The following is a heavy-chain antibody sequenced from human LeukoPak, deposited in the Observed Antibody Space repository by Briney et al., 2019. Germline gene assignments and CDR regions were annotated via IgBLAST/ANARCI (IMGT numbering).Heavy chain of an antibody. CDR1: GYTFTNYY. CDR2: INPSGGST. D-gene: IGHD2-21*02. V-gene: IGHV1-46*01. CDR3: ARDVGGSVSWLLR. Sequence: ASVKVSCKASGYTFTNYYMHWVRQAPGQGLEWMGVINPSGGSTNYAQKFQGRVTMTRVTSTSTVYMELSSLRSEDTAVYFCARDVGGSVSWLLRWGQGTLVTVSS. J-gene: IGHJ4*02.